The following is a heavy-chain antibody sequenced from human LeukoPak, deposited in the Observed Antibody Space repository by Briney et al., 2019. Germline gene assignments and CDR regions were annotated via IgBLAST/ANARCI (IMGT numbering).Heavy chain of an antibody. D-gene: IGHD3-22*01. CDR2: INHSGST. V-gene: IGHV4-34*01. CDR3: ARRSPYYYDSSGYYPY. Sequence: SETLSLTCAVYGGSFSGYYWSWIRQPPGKGLEWIGEINHSGSTNYNPSLKSRVTISVDTSKNQFSLKLSSVTAADTAVYYCARRSPYYYDSSGYYPYWGQGTLVTVSS. CDR1: GGSFSGYY. J-gene: IGHJ4*02.